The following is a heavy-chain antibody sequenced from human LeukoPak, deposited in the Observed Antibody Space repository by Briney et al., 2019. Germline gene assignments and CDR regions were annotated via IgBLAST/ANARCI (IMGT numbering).Heavy chain of an antibody. J-gene: IGHJ6*03. CDR3: ARLGWTWIQLWLSHYYYYMDV. D-gene: IGHD5-18*01. V-gene: IGHV3-11*01. CDR1: GFTFSDYY. Sequence: PGGSLRLSCAASGFTFSDYYMSWIRQAPGKGLEWVSYISSSGSTIYYADSVKGRFTISRDNAKNSLYLQMNSLRAEDTAVYYCARLGWTWIQLWLSHYYYYMDVWGKGTTVTVSS. CDR2: ISSSGSTI.